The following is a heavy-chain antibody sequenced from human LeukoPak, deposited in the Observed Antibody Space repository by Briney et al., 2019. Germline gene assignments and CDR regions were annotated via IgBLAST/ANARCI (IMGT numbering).Heavy chain of an antibody. D-gene: IGHD6-19*01. Sequence: GGSLRLSCAASGFTFSSYAMHWVRQAPGKGLQWVSVIYSGGKIYYADSVKGRFTISRDSSKNTPDLQMNSLRAEDTAVYYCARAHISGNWYFDLWGRGTLVIVSS. CDR1: GFTFSSYA. V-gene: IGHV3-53*01. CDR2: IYSGGKI. J-gene: IGHJ2*01. CDR3: ARAHISGNWYFDL.